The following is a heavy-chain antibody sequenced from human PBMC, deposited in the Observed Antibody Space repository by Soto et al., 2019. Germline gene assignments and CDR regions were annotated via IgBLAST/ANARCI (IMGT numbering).Heavy chain of an antibody. CDR3: TKSSGGSSSVGMDY. Sequence: PGGSLRLSCAGSGFIFKNYALNWVRQAPGKGLEWVASITRDGYNKYYADSVKGRFTISRDNSRVTLSLQMTALRTEDSSIYYCTKSSGGSSSVGMDYWGQGTRVTVSS. CDR1: GFIFKNYA. J-gene: IGHJ4*02. V-gene: IGHV3-30*04. CDR2: ITRDGYNK. D-gene: IGHD6-6*01.